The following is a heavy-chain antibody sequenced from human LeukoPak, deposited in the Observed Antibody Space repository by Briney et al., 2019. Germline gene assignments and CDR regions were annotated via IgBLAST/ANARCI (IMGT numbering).Heavy chain of an antibody. CDR1: GYRFTTYW. V-gene: IGHV5-51*01. Sequence: GESLKISCKGSGYRFTTYWIGWVRPLPGKGLEWMGINYPGDSDTRYSPSFEGQVSILADKSISTAYLQWSSLKASDTAIYYCARLHCSGRTCYSWPPDYWGQGTLVTVSS. CDR2: NYPGDSDT. D-gene: IGHD2-15*01. J-gene: IGHJ4*02. CDR3: ARLHCSGRTCYSWPPDY.